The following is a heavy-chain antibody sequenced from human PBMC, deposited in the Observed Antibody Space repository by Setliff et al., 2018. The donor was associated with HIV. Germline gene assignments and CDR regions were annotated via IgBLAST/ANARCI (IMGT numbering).Heavy chain of an antibody. CDR1: GFSFSSYA. CDR3: AKSALLWFGTSNWFDS. D-gene: IGHD3-10*01. Sequence: PGGSLRLSCAANGFSFSSYAMSWVRQAPGKGLEWVAVIWYDGSNKYYADSVKGRFTVSRDNSRSTLYLQMNNLRAEDTAVYHCAKSALLWFGTSNWFDSWGQGTLVTVSS. V-gene: IGHV3-33*06. J-gene: IGHJ5*01. CDR2: IWYDGSNK.